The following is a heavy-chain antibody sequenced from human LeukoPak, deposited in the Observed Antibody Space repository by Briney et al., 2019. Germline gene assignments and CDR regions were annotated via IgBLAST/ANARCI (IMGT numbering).Heavy chain of an antibody. CDR2: DHHSGTS. Sequence: PSGTLSLTCSVSGDSIRRYLWSWIRLSPGKGLEWIGYDHHSGTSRYKPSLESRVTISLDTSENQFSLTLKSVTAADTALYYCAGAEIDRLRSPGTLYYIDAWGPGTLVTVSS. CDR3: AGAEIDRLRSPGTLYYIDA. V-gene: IGHV4-59*01. J-gene: IGHJ5*02. D-gene: IGHD5-12*01. CDR1: GDSIRRYL.